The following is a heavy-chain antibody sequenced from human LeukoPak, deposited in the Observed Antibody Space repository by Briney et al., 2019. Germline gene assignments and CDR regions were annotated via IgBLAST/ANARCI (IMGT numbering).Heavy chain of an antibody. Sequence: PSETLSLTCTVSGGSISSYYWSWIRQPPGKGLEWIGYIYYSGSTNYNPSLKSRVTISVDTSKNQFSLKLSSVTATDTAVYYCAVGSFYKFDYWGQGTLVTVSS. D-gene: IGHD3-10*01. CDR1: GGSISSYY. CDR3: AVGSFYKFDY. V-gene: IGHV4-59*08. J-gene: IGHJ4*02. CDR2: IYYSGST.